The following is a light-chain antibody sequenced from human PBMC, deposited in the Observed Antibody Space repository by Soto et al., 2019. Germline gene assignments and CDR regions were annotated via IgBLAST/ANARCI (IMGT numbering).Light chain of an antibody. CDR3: CSYAGSRPHPYV. Sequence: QSALTQPASVSGSPGQSITISCTGTSSDGGSYNLVSWYQQHPGKAPKLMIYEVSKRPSGVSNRFSGSKSGNTASLTISGLQAEDEVDYYCCSYAGSRPHPYVFGTGTKVTVL. CDR1: SSDGGSYNL. J-gene: IGLJ1*01. V-gene: IGLV2-23*02. CDR2: EVS.